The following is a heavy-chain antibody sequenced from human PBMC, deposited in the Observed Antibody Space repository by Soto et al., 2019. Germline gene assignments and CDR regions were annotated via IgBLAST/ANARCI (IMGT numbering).Heavy chain of an antibody. CDR3: AADTNPPDIVLKPGYYYYYGMDV. D-gene: IGHD2-8*01. CDR1: GFTFTSSA. Sequence: ASVKVSCKASGFTFTSSAVQWVRQARGQRLEWIGWIVVGSGNTNYAQKFQERVTITRDMSTSTAYMELSSLRSEDTAVYYCAADTNPPDIVLKPGYYYYYGMDVWGQGTTVTVSS. J-gene: IGHJ6*02. V-gene: IGHV1-58*01. CDR2: IVVGSGNT.